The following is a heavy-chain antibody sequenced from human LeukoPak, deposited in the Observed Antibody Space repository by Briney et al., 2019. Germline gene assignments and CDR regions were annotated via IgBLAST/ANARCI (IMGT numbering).Heavy chain of an antibody. CDR3: TTQLAAYYFDY. V-gene: IGHV3-15*01. J-gene: IGHJ4*02. D-gene: IGHD6-13*01. CDR1: GFTFSNAW. Sequence: GGSLRLSCAASGFTFSNAWMNWARQAPGKGLEWVGRIKRKTDGGTTDYAAPVKGRFTISRDDSKNTLYLQMNSLKTEDTAVYYCTTQLAAYYFDYWGQGTLVTVSS. CDR2: IKRKTDGGTT.